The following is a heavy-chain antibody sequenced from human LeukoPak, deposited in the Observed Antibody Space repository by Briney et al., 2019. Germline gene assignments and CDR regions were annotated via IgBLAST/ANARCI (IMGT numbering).Heavy chain of an antibody. D-gene: IGHD2-21*02. Sequence: GGSLRLSCVASGFTFSSFWMTWVRQTPGKGLEWLANIKQDGSEKYYVDSVKGRFTISRDNAKNSLYLQMNSLRAEDTAVYYCARDRIVVVTAILRSDYYGMDVWGQGTTVTVSS. J-gene: IGHJ6*02. CDR1: GFTFSSFW. V-gene: IGHV3-7*01. CDR3: ARDRIVVVTAILRSDYYGMDV. CDR2: IKQDGSEK.